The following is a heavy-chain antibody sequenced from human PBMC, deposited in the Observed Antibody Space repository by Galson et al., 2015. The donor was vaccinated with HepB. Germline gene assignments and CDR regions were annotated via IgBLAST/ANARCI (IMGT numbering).Heavy chain of an antibody. Sequence: SLRLSCAASGFTFSSYSMNWVRQAPGKGLEWVSYISTSSSIIYYADSVKGRFTISRDNAKKSLYLQMNSLRAEDTAVNFCARDGGDSNFDYWGQGTLVTVSS. CDR3: ARDGGDSNFDY. D-gene: IGHD3-16*01. V-gene: IGHV3-48*01. J-gene: IGHJ4*02. CDR1: GFTFSSYS. CDR2: ISTSSSII.